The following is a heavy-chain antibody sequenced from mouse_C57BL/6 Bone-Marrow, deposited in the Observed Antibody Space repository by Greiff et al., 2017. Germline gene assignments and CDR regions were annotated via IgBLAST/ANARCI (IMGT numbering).Heavy chain of an antibody. D-gene: IGHD3-2*02. CDR2: IDPNSGGT. Sequence: QVQLQQPGAELVKPGASVKLSCKASGYTFTSYWMHWVKQRPGRGLEWIGRIDPNSGGTKYNETFKSKATLTVDKPSSTAYMQLSSLTSEVSAVYYGARSGAAQATYAMDYWGQGTSVTVSA. CDR3: ARSGAAQATYAMDY. J-gene: IGHJ4*01. CDR1: GYTFTSYW. V-gene: IGHV1-72*01.